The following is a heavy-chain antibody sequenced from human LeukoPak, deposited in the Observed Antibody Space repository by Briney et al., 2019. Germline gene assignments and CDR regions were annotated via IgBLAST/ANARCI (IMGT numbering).Heavy chain of an antibody. CDR2: INHSGST. D-gene: IGHD6-13*01. CDR3: ARGPGEGAAAGVDYGMDV. J-gene: IGHJ6*02. V-gene: IGHV4-34*01. Sequence: PSETLSLTCAVYGGSFSGYYWSWIRQPPGKGLEWIGEINHSGSTNYNPSLKSRVTISVDTSKNQFSLKLSSVTAADTAVYYCARGPGEGAAAGVDYGMDVWGQGTTVTVSS. CDR1: GGSFSGYY.